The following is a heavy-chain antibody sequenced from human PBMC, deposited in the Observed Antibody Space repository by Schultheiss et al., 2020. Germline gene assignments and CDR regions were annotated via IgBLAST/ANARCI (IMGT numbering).Heavy chain of an antibody. CDR2: IWYDGSNK. J-gene: IGHJ6*02. Sequence: GGSMRLSCAASGFTFSSYGMHWVRQAPVKGLEWVAVIWYDGSNKYYADSVKGRFTISRDNSKNTLYLQMNSLRAEDTAVYYCAKDRGGGDYYYYYGMDVWGPGTTVTVSS. CDR1: GFTFSSYG. D-gene: IGHD4-17*01. CDR3: AKDRGGGDYYYYYGMDV. V-gene: IGHV3-30*02.